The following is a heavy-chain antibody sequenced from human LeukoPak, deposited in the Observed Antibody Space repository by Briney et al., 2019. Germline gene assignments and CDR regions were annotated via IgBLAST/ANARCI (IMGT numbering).Heavy chain of an antibody. V-gene: IGHV2-5*02. Sequence: SGPTLVNPTQTLTLTCTFSGFSLSTSGVGVAWIRQPPGKALEWLALIYWDDDKRYSPSLKSRLTTTKDTSKNQVVLTMTNMDPVDTGTYYCVHEAGLTYFDYWGQGILVTVSS. D-gene: IGHD2/OR15-2a*01. CDR3: VHEAGLTYFDY. CDR2: IYWDDDK. CDR1: GFSLSTSGVG. J-gene: IGHJ4*02.